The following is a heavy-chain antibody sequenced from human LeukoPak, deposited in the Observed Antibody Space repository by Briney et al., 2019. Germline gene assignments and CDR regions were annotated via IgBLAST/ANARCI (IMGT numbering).Heavy chain of an antibody. J-gene: IGHJ4*02. Sequence: TGGSLRLSCAASGFTFVSYWMHWVRQAPGKGPVWVSRINGYGSSTDFADSVKGRFTISRGNAKNTLYLQMNSLRAEDTAVYYCARDAPGNTALDYWGQGTLVTVSS. CDR1: GFTFVSYW. CDR3: ARDAPGNTALDY. V-gene: IGHV3-74*01. D-gene: IGHD5-18*01. CDR2: INGYGSST.